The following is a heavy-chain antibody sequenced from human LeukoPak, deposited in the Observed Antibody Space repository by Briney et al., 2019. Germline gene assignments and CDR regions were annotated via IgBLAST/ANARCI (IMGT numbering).Heavy chain of an antibody. CDR3: ARVGDYYGSGSSRNWFDP. CDR1: GGSISSGSYY. Sequence: SETLSLTCTVSGGSISSGSYYWSWIRQPAGKGLEWIGRIYTSGSTNYNPSLKSRVTISVDTSKNQFSLKLSSVTAADTAVYYCARVGDYYGSGSSRNWFDPWGQGTLVTVSS. CDR2: IYTSGST. D-gene: IGHD3-10*01. J-gene: IGHJ5*02. V-gene: IGHV4-61*02.